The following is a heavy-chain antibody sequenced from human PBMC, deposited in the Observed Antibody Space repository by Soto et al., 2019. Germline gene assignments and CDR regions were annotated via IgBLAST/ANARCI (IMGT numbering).Heavy chain of an antibody. CDR1: GFTFSDYY. CDR2: ISGSGGST. J-gene: IGHJ4*02. CDR3: AKEIRIFGVVVFDY. V-gene: IGHV3-23*01. D-gene: IGHD3-3*01. Sequence: GGSLRLSCAASGFTFSDYYMSWIRQAPGKGLEWVSAISGSGGSTYYADSVKGRFTISRDNSKNTLYLQMNSLRAEDTAVYYCAKEIRIFGVVVFDYWGQGTPVTVSS.